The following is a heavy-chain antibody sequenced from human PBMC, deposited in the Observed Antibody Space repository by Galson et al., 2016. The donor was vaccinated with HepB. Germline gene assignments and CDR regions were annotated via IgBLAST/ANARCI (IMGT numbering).Heavy chain of an antibody. V-gene: IGHV3-23*01. CDR2: ISGSGDST. J-gene: IGHJ6*02. CDR3: ARGKGLRSGQWLARPPNYYYNGMDV. CDR1: GFTFSSYA. Sequence: SLRLSCAASGFTFSSYAMTWVRQAPGKGLEWVSSISGSGDSTIYADSVRGRFTISRDNSKNTLYLQMNSLRGEDKAVYYCARGKGLRSGQWLARPPNYYYNGMDVWGQGTTVTVSS. D-gene: IGHD6-19*01.